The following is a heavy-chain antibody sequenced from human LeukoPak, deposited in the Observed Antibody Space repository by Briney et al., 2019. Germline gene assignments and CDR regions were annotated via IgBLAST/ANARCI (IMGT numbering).Heavy chain of an antibody. V-gene: IGHV4-39*07. Sequence: SETLSLTCTVSGGSISSSSYYWGWIRQPPGKGLEWIGRIYTSGSTNYNPSLKSRVTMSVDTSKNQFSLKLSSVTAADTAVYYCARGEKGATVNAWGQGTLVTVSS. J-gene: IGHJ5*02. D-gene: IGHD4-11*01. CDR1: GGSISSSSYY. CDR3: ARGEKGATVNA. CDR2: IYTSGST.